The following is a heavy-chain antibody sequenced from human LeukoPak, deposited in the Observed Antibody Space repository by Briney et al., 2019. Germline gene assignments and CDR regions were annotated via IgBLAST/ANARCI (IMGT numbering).Heavy chain of an antibody. D-gene: IGHD3-9*01. V-gene: IGHV1-2*02. Sequence: GASVKVSCKASGYTFTCYYMHWVRQAPGQGLEWMGWINPNSGGTNYAQKFQGRVTMTRDTSISTAYMELSRLRSDDTAVYSCARGLTGYTQAPGYWGQGTLVTVSS. CDR2: INPNSGGT. CDR3: ARGLTGYTQAPGY. CDR1: GYTFTCYY. J-gene: IGHJ4*02.